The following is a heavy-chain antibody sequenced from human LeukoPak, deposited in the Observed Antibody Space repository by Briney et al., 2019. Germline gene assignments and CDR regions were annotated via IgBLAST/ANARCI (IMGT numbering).Heavy chain of an antibody. D-gene: IGHD3-22*01. Sequence: PSETLSLTCTVSGYSVSSSFYWGWVRQPPGKGLEWIGSAHHGGNTYYNPSLESRVTISLDTSKSQYSLDLRSVSAADTAVYYCARDYYDNSGYSYEWGPGTLVTVSS. CDR2: AHHGGNT. CDR3: ARDYYDNSGYSYE. J-gene: IGHJ4*02. V-gene: IGHV4-38-2*02. CDR1: GYSVSSSFY.